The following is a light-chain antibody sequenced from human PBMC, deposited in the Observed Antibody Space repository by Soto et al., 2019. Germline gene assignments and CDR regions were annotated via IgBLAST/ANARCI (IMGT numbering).Light chain of an antibody. CDR3: QQLYSIPLT. CDR2: WAS. CDR1: QSVLYSSNNLNY. J-gene: IGKJ3*01. Sequence: DIVMTQSPDSLAVSLGERATINCKSSQSVLYSSNNLNYLAWYQQKPGQPPKRLIYWASTRESGVPDRFSGSGSGTEFTLTISSLQAEDVALYYCQQLYSIPLTFGPGTKVEIK. V-gene: IGKV4-1*01.